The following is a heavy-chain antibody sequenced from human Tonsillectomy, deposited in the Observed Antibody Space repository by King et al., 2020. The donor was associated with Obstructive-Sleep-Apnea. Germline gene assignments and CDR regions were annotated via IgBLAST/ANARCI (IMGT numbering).Heavy chain of an antibody. CDR1: GGSVSNSDYY. CDR2: IYYSGST. D-gene: IGHD3-10*01. V-gene: IGHV4-39*07. Sequence: QLQESGPGLVKPSETLSLTCTVSGGSVSNSDYYWGWIRQPPGKGLGWIGYIYYSGSTYDNPSLKSRVTISIDTSKNQFSLKLSSVTAADTAVYYCARDSGPWGQGTLVTVSS. CDR3: ARDSGP. J-gene: IGHJ4*02.